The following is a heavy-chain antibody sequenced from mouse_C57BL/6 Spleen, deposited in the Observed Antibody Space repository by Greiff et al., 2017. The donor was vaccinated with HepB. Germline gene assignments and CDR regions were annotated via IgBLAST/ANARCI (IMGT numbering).Heavy chain of an antibody. CDR1: GYAFSSSW. J-gene: IGHJ3*01. CDR3: ARERTTIVTTYPFAY. Sequence: QVQLKQSGPELVKPGASVKISCKASGYAFSSSWMNWVKQRPGKGLEWIGRIYPGDGDTNYNGKFKGKATLTADKSSSTAYMQLSSLTSEDSAVSFCARERTTIVTTYPFAYWGQGTRVTVSA. D-gene: IGHD2-5*01. CDR2: IYPGDGDT. V-gene: IGHV1-82*01.